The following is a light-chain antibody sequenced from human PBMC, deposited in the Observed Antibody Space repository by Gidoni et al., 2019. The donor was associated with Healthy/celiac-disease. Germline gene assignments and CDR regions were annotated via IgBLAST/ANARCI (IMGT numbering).Light chain of an antibody. CDR3: QQYNNWPQT. V-gene: IGKV3-15*01. J-gene: IGKJ1*01. CDR2: DAS. Sequence: EILMPQSPSTLSVSPGARATFACRASQSVGGNLDWYQRKPGQTPRLLIYDASTRTPGIPARFSGSGSGTEFTLTISSLQSEDFAVYYCQQYNNWPQTFGQGTKVEIK. CDR1: QSVGGN.